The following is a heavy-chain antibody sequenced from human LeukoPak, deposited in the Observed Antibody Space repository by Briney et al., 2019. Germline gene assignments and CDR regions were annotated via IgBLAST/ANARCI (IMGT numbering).Heavy chain of an antibody. CDR1: GYTFTTYW. J-gene: IGHJ3*02. CDR3: ARRYCSSTFCHGAFDI. D-gene: IGHD2-2*01. V-gene: IGHV5-51*01. CDR2: VSPGDSDT. Sequence: NHGESLKISCKGSGYTFTTYWIGWVRQMPGKGLEWMGIVSPGDSDTRYSPSFQGQVTISADESIRTAYLQWTSLKASDTAMYYCARRYCSSTFCHGAFDIWGQGTMVTVSS.